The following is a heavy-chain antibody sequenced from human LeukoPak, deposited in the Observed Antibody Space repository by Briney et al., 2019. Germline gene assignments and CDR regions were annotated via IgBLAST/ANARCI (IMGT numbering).Heavy chain of an antibody. CDR1: GFTFSSYS. J-gene: IGHJ4*02. D-gene: IGHD3-22*01. CDR2: ISSSSSYI. Sequence: GGSLRLSCAASGFTFSSYSMNWVRQPPGKGLELVSSISSSSSYIYYADSVKGRFTISRDNAKNSLYLQMNSMRAEDTAVYYCARGTSIGDYYDSSGYYEAFDYWGQGTLVTVSS. V-gene: IGHV3-21*01. CDR3: ARGTSIGDYYDSSGYYEAFDY.